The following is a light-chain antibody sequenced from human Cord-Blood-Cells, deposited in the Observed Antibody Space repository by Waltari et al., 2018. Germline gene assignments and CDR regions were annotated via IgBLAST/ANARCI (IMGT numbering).Light chain of an antibody. CDR3: QAWDSSTYV. Sequence: SYELTQPPSVSVSPGQTASITCSGDKLGDKYACWYQQKPGQSPALVIYQDSKRHSGIPERFSGSNSGNTATLTISGTQAMDEADYYCQAWDSSTYVFGTGTKVTVL. CDR1: KLGDKY. V-gene: IGLV3-1*01. J-gene: IGLJ1*01. CDR2: QDS.